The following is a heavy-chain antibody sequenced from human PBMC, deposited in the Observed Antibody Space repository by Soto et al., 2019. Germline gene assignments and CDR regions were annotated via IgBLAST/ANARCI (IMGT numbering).Heavy chain of an antibody. Sequence: LSLTCAASGFTFSSYAMSWVRQAPGKGLEWVSAISGSGGSTYYADSVKGRFTISRDNSKNTLYLQMNSLRAEDTAVYYCAKDLGFTEGYYYYGMDVWGQGTTVTVSS. CDR1: GFTFSSYA. D-gene: IGHD1-26*01. V-gene: IGHV3-23*01. J-gene: IGHJ6*02. CDR2: ISGSGGST. CDR3: AKDLGFTEGYYYYGMDV.